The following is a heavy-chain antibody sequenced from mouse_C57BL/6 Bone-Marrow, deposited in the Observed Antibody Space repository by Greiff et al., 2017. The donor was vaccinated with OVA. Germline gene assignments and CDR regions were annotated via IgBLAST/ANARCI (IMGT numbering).Heavy chain of an antibody. J-gene: IGHJ4*01. D-gene: IGHD1-1*01. V-gene: IGHV5-17*01. CDR3: APYYYGRRAYAMDY. Sequence: EVHLVESGGGLVKPGGSLKLSCAASGFTFSDYGMHWVRQAPEKGLEWVAYISSGSSTIYYADTVKGRFTISRDNAKNTLFLQMTSLRSEDTAMYYCAPYYYGRRAYAMDYWGQGTSVTVSS. CDR2: ISSGSSTI. CDR1: GFTFSDYG.